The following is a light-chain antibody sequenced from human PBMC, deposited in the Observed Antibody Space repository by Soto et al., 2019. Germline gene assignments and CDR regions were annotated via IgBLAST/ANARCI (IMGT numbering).Light chain of an antibody. CDR1: QDISSF. Sequence: DVQMTQSPSTLSASVGDRVTIPCRASQDISSFLAWYQHKPGKAPKLLIYDASTLQTGVPSRFRGSGFGTEFTLTISGLQPDDIATYYCQQHDDYSHATFGQGTK. CDR3: QQHDDYSHAT. J-gene: IGKJ2*01. CDR2: DAS. V-gene: IGKV1-5*01.